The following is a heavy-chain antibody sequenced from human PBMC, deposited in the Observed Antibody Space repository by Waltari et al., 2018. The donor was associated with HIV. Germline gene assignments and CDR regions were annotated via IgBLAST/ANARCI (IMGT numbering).Heavy chain of an antibody. CDR2: ISGSGGST. CDR1: GFTFSYYG. D-gene: IGHD6-13*01. Sequence: EVPVLESGGALVQPGGSLRLPCGASGFTFSYYGMSWVRQAPGEGLEWGSTISGSGGSTYYADSMKGRFTVFRDNSKNTLYLQMNPLKAEDTAVYFCGEEHQYRHRWYRYYGMDVRGQGTTVTVSS. CDR3: GEEHQYRHRWYRYYGMDV. J-gene: IGHJ6*02. V-gene: IGHV3-23*01.